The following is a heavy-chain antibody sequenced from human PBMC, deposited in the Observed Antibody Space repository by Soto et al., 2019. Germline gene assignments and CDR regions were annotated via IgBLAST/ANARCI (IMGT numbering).Heavy chain of an antibody. V-gene: IGHV3-21*01. CDR3: ARDSFSKYGSGKDGFDY. D-gene: IGHD3-10*01. CDR1: GFIFSSYS. CDR2: ISSTSAYI. Sequence: EVQLVESGGGLVKPGGSLRLSCAASGFIFSSYSMNWVRQAPGKGLEWVSSISSTSAYIYYADSVKGRFTISRDNAKNALYLQMKCLSAEDSATYYCARDSFSKYGSGKDGFDYWGQGSLVTVSS. J-gene: IGHJ4*02.